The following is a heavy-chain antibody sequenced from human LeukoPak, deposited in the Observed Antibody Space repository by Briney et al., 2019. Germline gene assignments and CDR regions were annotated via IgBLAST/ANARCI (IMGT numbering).Heavy chain of an antibody. V-gene: IGHV4-30-4*01. J-gene: IGHJ4*02. Sequence: PSQTLSLTCTVSGGSISSGDYYWSWIRQPPGKGLEWIGYIYYSGSTYYNPSLKSRVTISVDTSKNQFSLKLSSVTAADTAVYYCARVNRGSRLLDYWGQGTLVTVSS. CDR1: GGSISSGDYY. D-gene: IGHD1-26*01. CDR2: IYYSGST. CDR3: ARVNRGSRLLDY.